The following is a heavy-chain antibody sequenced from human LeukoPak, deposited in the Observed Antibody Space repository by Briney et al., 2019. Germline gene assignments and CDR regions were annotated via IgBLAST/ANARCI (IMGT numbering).Heavy chain of an antibody. CDR3: ESDQHDSNRAFDY. J-gene: IGHJ4*01. CDR1: GGTFSSYA. CDR2: IITILSIA. V-gene: IGHV1-69*04. D-gene: IGHD3-22*01. Sequence: ASVKVSCKASGGTFSSYAIIGVRQAPGQRLGGRGRIITILSIANYAQKIHGRATTAANTTTSTAYMELSSLPSEDTAVSHRESDQHDSNRAFDYWGHETLVTVSP.